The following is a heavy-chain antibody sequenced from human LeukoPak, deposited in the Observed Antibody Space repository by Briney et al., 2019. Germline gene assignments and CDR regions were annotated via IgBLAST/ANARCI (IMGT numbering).Heavy chain of an antibody. D-gene: IGHD2-15*01. Sequence: GGSLRLSCAASGFTFSSYAMIWVRQAPGKGLEWISIVSDSGGRTYYADSVKGRFTISRDNAKNSLYLQMNSLRAEDTAVYYCARDLYCSGGSCYSHYFDYWGQGTLVTVSS. CDR2: VSDSGGRT. CDR1: GFTFSSYA. V-gene: IGHV3-23*01. CDR3: ARDLYCSGGSCYSHYFDY. J-gene: IGHJ4*02.